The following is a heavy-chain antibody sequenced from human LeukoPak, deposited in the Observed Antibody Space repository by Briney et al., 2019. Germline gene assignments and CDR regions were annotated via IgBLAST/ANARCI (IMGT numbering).Heavy chain of an antibody. J-gene: IGHJ4*02. CDR2: IYYSGST. V-gene: IGHV4-39*01. Sequence: PSETLSLTCTVSGGSISSSSYYWGWIRQPPGKGLEWIGSIYYSGSTYYNPSLKSRVTISVDTSKNQFSLKLSSVTAADTAVYYCARRDYAIFDYWGQGTLVTVSS. CDR1: GGSISSSSYY. CDR3: ARRDYAIFDY. D-gene: IGHD2-2*01.